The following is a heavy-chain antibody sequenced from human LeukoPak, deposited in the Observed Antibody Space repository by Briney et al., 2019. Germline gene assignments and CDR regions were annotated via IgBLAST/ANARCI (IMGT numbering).Heavy chain of an antibody. CDR3: AREVGDFWSGNDFDI. J-gene: IGHJ3*02. CDR2: IKKDGSEK. CDR1: GFTFSSFW. Sequence: GGSLRLACAASGFTFSSFWMSWVRQAQGEGLEWVANIKKDGSEKYYVDSGKGRFTTSRDNAKNSLYLKMNSLRAEDTAVYYCAREVGDFWSGNDFDIWGQGTMVTVSS. D-gene: IGHD3-3*01. V-gene: IGHV3-7*01.